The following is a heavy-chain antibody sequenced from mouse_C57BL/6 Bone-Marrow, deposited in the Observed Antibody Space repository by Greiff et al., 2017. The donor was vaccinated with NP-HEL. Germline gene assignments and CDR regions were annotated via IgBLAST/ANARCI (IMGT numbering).Heavy chain of an antibody. CDR1: GYTFTSYW. V-gene: IGHV1-64*01. CDR3: ARAYLYLEWFAY. CDR2: IHPNSGST. D-gene: IGHD2-10*01. J-gene: IGHJ3*01. Sequence: VQLQQPGAELVKPGASVKLSCKASGYTFTSYWMHWVKQRPGQGLEWIGMIHPNSGSTNYNEKFKSKATLTVDTSSSTAYMQLSSLTSEDSAVYYCARAYLYLEWFAYWGQGTLVTVSA.